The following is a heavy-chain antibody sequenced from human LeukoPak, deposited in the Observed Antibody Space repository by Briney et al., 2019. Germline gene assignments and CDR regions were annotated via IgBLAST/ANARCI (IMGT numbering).Heavy chain of an antibody. CDR3: ARVGYDLYFDY. D-gene: IGHD3-3*01. CDR1: GGSISTFY. CDR2: IYYSGST. J-gene: IGHJ4*02. V-gene: IGHV4-59*01. Sequence: PSETLSLTCTVSGGSISTFYWSWIRQPPGKGLEWIGYIYYSGSTNYNPSLKSRVTISVDTSKNQFSLKLSSVTAADTAVYYCARVGYDLYFDYWGQGTLVTVSS.